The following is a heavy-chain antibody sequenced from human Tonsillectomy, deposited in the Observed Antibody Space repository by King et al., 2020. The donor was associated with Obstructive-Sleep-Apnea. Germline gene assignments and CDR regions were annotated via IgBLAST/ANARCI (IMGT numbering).Heavy chain of an antibody. J-gene: IGHJ4*02. D-gene: IGHD1-7*01. V-gene: IGHV4-31*03. Sequence: VQLQESGPGLVKPSQTLSLTCTVSGGSISSGGYYWSWIRQHPRKGLEWIGYIYYSGSTYYNPSLKSRVTISVETSKNQFSLKLSSVTAADTAVYYCARVGGKRAGTTLFDYWGQGTLVTVSS. CDR3: ARVGGKRAGTTLFDY. CDR2: IYYSGST. CDR1: GGSISSGGYY.